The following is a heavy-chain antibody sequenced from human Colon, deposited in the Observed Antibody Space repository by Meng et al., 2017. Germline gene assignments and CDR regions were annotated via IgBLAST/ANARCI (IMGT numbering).Heavy chain of an antibody. CDR1: GFTVSDYD. Sequence: GGFLRLSCVVSGFTVSDYDMHWVRQAPGKGLEWVAVMSSDGTKRFYADSVKGRFTISRDNAKNTLDLQINSLRAEDTAVYYCARGWNYGDYWGQGTLVTVSS. V-gene: IGHV3-30*01. D-gene: IGHD1-7*01. CDR2: MSSDGTKR. CDR3: ARGWNYGDY. J-gene: IGHJ4*02.